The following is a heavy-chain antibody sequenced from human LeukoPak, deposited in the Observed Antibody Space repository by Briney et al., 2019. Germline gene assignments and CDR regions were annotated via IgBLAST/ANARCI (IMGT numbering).Heavy chain of an antibody. CDR3: ARIWDGSGIDY. V-gene: IGHV1-46*01. CDR2: INPSGGST. D-gene: IGHD3-10*01. Sequence: GASVKVSCKASGYTFTSYYMHWVRQAPGQGLEWMGIINPSGGSTSYAQKFQGRVTMTRDTSISTAYMELSRLRSDDTAVYYCARIWDGSGIDYWGQGTLVTVSS. J-gene: IGHJ4*02. CDR1: GYTFTSYY.